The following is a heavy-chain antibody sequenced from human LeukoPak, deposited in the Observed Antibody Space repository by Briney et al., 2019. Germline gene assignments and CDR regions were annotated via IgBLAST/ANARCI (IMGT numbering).Heavy chain of an antibody. J-gene: IGHJ4*02. D-gene: IGHD2-15*01. CDR3: AREGSLASVDY. CDR2: ISSNGGST. V-gene: IGHV3-64*01. CDR1: GFTFSSYA. Sequence: GGSLRLSCAASGFTFSSYAMHWVRQAPGKGLEYVSAISSNGGSTYYANSVKGRFTISRDNSKNTLYLQMGSLRAEDMAVYYCAREGSLASVDYWGQGTLVTVSS.